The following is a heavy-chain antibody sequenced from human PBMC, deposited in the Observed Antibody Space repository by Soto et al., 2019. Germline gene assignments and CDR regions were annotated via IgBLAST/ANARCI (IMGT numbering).Heavy chain of an antibody. D-gene: IGHD6-13*01. Sequence: EVQLLESGGGLVQPGGSLRLSCAASGFTFSSYAMNWVRQAPGKGLEWVSVISGSDGSTYYAGSVKGRFTISRDNSKNTRNLQMNSLRAEDTAVYYCARRSSSGYFDYWGQGTLVTVSS. CDR1: GFTFSSYA. CDR3: ARRSSSGYFDY. CDR2: ISGSDGST. V-gene: IGHV3-23*01. J-gene: IGHJ4*02.